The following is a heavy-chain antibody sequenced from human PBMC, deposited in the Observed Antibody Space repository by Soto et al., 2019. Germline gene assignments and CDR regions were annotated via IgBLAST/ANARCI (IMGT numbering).Heavy chain of an antibody. J-gene: IGHJ3*02. CDR1: GYTLTELS. V-gene: IGHV1-24*01. CDR3: ATYYDSSGFLYAFDI. CDR2: FDPEDGET. D-gene: IGHD3-22*01. Sequence: ASVKVSCKVSGYTLTELSMHWVRQAHGKGLEWMGGFDPEDGETIYAQKLQGRVTMTEDTSTDTAYMELSSLRSEDTAVYYCATYYDSSGFLYAFDIWGQGTLVTV.